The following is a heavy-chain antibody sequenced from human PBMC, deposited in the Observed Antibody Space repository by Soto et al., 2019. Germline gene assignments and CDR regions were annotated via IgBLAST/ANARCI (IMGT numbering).Heavy chain of an antibody. D-gene: IGHD2-15*01. Sequence: XATLSLACTVSGDSIRSYYWSGIGQPPGKGLEWIGYISYTGSTHYNPSLKSRVTISADTSKNQFSLKLSSVTTADTALYYCAREGVAAPYYYYGTDVWGQGSTVTVSS. CDR1: GDSIRSYY. J-gene: IGHJ6*02. CDR3: AREGVAAPYYYYGTDV. CDR2: ISYTGST. V-gene: IGHV4-59*01.